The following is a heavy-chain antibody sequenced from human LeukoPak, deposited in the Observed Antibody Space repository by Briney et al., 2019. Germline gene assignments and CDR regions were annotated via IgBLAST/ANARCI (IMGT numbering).Heavy chain of an antibody. D-gene: IGHD1-26*01. CDR2: IKGDESAR. CDR3: ARDVVGSLDY. J-gene: IGHJ4*02. V-gene: IGHV3-7*01. Sequence: PGGSLSLSCAASRFTFSTYWMAWVRQAPGKGLEWVANIKGDESARHQADSVKGRFTISRDNTQNSVYLQMSSLRGEDTAVYYCARDVVGSLDYWGQGTLVTVSS. CDR1: RFTFSTYW.